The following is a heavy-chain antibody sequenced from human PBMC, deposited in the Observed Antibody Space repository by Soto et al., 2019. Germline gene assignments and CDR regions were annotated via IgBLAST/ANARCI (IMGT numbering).Heavy chain of an antibody. CDR3: ARDQRPDAFDI. V-gene: IGHV4-31*03. CDR2: LYYSGST. CDR1: GGSISSGGYY. D-gene: IGHD6-25*01. Sequence: QVQLQESGPGLVKPSQTLSLTCTVSGGSISSGGYYWSWIRQHPGKGLEWIGYLYYSGSTYYNPSLKGRVTISVDTSKNQFSLKLSSVTAADTAVYYCARDQRPDAFDIWGQGTMVTVSS. J-gene: IGHJ3*02.